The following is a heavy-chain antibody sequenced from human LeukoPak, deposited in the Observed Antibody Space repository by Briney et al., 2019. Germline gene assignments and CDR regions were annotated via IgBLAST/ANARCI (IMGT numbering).Heavy chain of an antibody. CDR2: IRYDGSNK. CDR1: GFTFSSYG. CDR3: AREGNGVVVPAAPDAFDI. Sequence: GRSLRLSCAASGFTFSSYGMHWVRQAPGKGLEWVAVIRYDGSNKYYADSVKGRFTISRDNSKNTLYLQMNSLRAEDTAVYYCAREGNGVVVPAAPDAFDIWGQGTMVTVSS. D-gene: IGHD2-2*01. J-gene: IGHJ3*02. V-gene: IGHV3-33*01.